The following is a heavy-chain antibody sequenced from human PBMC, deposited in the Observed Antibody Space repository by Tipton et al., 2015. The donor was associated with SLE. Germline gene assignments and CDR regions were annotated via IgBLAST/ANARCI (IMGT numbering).Heavy chain of an antibody. D-gene: IGHD5-18*01. CDR2: IYYSGNT. CDR1: GGSISSSSYY. V-gene: IGHV4-39*02. Sequence: LRLSCTVSGGSISSSSYYWGWIRQPPGKGLEWIGSIYYSGNTYYNPPLKSRVTISADTSKKQFSLKLSSVTAADTAVYYCAREATAIEVRYYYHYYMDVWGKGTTVTISS. CDR3: AREATAIEVRYYYHYYMDV. J-gene: IGHJ6*03.